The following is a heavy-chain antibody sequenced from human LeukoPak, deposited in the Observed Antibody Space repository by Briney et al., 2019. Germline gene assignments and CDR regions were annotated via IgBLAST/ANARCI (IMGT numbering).Heavy chain of an antibody. J-gene: IGHJ4*02. CDR2: ISSSSSTI. D-gene: IGHD2-2*01. V-gene: IGHV3-11*04. CDR3: ARGSRKLGDIVVVPAATPDY. CDR1: GFTFSDYY. Sequence: PGGSLRLSCAASGFTFSDYYMSWVRQAPGKGLEWVSYISSSSSTIYYADSVKGRFTISRDNAKNSLYLQMNSLRAEDTAVYYCARGSRKLGDIVVVPAATPDYWGQGTLVTVSS.